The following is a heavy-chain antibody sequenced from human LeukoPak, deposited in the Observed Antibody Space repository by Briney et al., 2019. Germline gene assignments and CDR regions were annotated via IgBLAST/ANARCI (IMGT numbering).Heavy chain of an antibody. CDR3: ARGMYSSSSRHMDV. V-gene: IGHV4-59*01. CDR1: GGSISSYY. J-gene: IGHJ6*02. D-gene: IGHD6-6*01. CDR2: IYYSGST. Sequence: SETLSLTCTVSGGSISSYYWSWIRQPPGKGPEWIGYIYYSGSTNYNPSLKSRVTISVDTSKNQFSLKLSSVTAADTAVYYCARGMYSSSSRHMDVWGQGTTVTVSS.